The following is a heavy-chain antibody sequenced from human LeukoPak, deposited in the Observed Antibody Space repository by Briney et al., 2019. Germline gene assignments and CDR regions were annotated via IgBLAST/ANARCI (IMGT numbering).Heavy chain of an antibody. D-gene: IGHD3-22*01. J-gene: IGHJ4*02. V-gene: IGHV1-2*02. CDR1: GYTFTGYC. CDR2: INPNSGGT. CDR3: ASDGKDYYDSSGYLLD. Sequence: ASVKVSCKASGYTFTGYCMHWVRQAPGQGLEWMGWINPNSGGTNYAQKFQGRVTMTRDTSISTAYMELSRLRSDDTAVYYCASDGKDYYDSSGYLLDWGQGTLFTVSS.